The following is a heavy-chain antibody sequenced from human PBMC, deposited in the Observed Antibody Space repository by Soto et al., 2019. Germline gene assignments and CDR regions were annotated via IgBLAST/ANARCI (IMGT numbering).Heavy chain of an antibody. Sequence: VQLMQSGAEVKQPGSSVKVSCKAAGGTFSSPSINWVRQAPGQGLEWMGGIITLFGTANYAQNFQGRVTISEDQSTSTACMELDSLRSDDTAVYYGAREVGYGDFSAALLDWGQGTLVTVSS. D-gene: IGHD4-17*01. CDR3: AREVGYGDFSAALLD. CDR1: GGTFSSPS. J-gene: IGHJ4*02. V-gene: IGHV1-69*01. CDR2: IITLFGTA.